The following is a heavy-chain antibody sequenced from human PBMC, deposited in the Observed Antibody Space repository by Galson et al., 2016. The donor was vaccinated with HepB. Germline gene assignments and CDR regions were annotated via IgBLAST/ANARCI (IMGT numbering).Heavy chain of an antibody. D-gene: IGHD3-10*01. CDR1: GFVFGDYD. V-gene: IGHV3-11*01. CDR3: ARFSPKSGAEDTYFDR. Sequence: SLRLSCAGSGFVFGDYDMHWVRQAPGKGLECISYINRSRRDIWYADSVKGRVTISRDNAKNSLSLQLNSLRADDTALYFCARFSPKSGAEDTYFDRWGQGVLVTVSS. CDR2: INRSRRDI. J-gene: IGHJ4*02.